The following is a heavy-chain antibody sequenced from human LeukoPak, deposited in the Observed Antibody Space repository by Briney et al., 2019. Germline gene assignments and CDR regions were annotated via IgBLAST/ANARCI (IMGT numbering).Heavy chain of an antibody. J-gene: IGHJ3*01. CDR1: GGSISGDGYS. CDR3: AREMPGDAFDL. V-gene: IGHV4-30-2*01. Sequence: SETLSLTCAVSGGSISGDGYSWTWIRQPPGKGLEWIGYIYHTGSTYYNPSLESRISISVDRSKNQFSLKVTSVTAADTAVYYCAREMPGDAFDLWGQGTMVTVPS. CDR2: IYHTGST. D-gene: IGHD2-2*01.